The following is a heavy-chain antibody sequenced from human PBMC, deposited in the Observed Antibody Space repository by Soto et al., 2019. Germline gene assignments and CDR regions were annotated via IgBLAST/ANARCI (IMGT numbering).Heavy chain of an antibody. CDR2: ISHTGTT. V-gene: IGHV4-4*02. CDR3: ASVISSRDNYFDY. Sequence: SETLSLTCAVSGDSISGSQWWSWVRLPTGKGLEWSGEISHTGTTNYNPSLKSRVTMSVDKPKNQFSLNLTSVTAADTAVYYCASVISSRDNYFDYWGQGTVVTVSS. D-gene: IGHD2-2*01. CDR1: GDSISGSQW. J-gene: IGHJ4*02.